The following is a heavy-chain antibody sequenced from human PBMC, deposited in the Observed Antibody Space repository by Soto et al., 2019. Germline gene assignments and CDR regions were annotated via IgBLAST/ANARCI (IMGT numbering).Heavy chain of an antibody. V-gene: IGHV3-13*01. Sequence: PGGSLRLSCAASGFTFSSYDMHWVRQATGKGLEWVSAIGTAGDTYYPGSVEGRFTISRENAKNSLYLQMNSLRAEDTAVYYCARVEESLGDPKLGMDVWGQGTTVTVSS. CDR2: IGTAGDT. J-gene: IGHJ6*02. CDR1: GFTFSSYD. D-gene: IGHD2-21*02. CDR3: ARVEESLGDPKLGMDV.